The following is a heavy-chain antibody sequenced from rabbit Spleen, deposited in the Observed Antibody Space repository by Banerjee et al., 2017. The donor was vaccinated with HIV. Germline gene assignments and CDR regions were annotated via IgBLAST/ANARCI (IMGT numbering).Heavy chain of an antibody. V-gene: IGHV1S45*01. CDR2: IDVAKYGTT. J-gene: IGHJ4*01. CDR3: ARDLVAVIGWNFSL. D-gene: IGHD1-1*01. Sequence: QEQLEESGGDLVKPGASLTLTCTASGFSFSSSYWICWVRQAPGKGLEWIGCIDVAKYGTTYYTDWAKGRFIMSRTSSTKVTLQMTSLTAADTATYFCARDLVAVIGWNFSLWGPGTLVTVS. CDR1: GFSFSSSYW.